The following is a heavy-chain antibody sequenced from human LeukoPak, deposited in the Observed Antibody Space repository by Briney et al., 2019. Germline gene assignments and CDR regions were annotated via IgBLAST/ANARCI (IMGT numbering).Heavy chain of an antibody. CDR2: IIPIFGTA. Sequence: GGSLRLSCAASGFTFSSYAISWVRQAPGQGLEWMGGIIPIFGTANYAQKFQGRVTITADESTSTAYMELSSLRSEDTAVYYCARGRENVLLWFGELFHWGQGTLVTVSS. CDR1: GFTFSSYA. J-gene: IGHJ4*02. V-gene: IGHV1-69*01. D-gene: IGHD3-10*01. CDR3: ARGRENVLLWFGELFH.